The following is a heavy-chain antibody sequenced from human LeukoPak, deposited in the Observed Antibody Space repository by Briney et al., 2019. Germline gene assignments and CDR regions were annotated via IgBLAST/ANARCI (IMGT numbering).Heavy chain of an antibody. CDR2: ISAYNGNT. CDR1: GYTFTSYG. CDR3: ARVLYCSGGSCYLYYFDY. V-gene: IGHV1-18*01. Sequence: ASVKVSCKASGYTFTSYGISWVRQAPGQGLEWMGWISAYNGNTNYAQKLQGRATMTTDTSTSTAYMELRSLRSDDTAVYYCARVLYCSGGSCYLYYFDYWGQGTLVTVSS. J-gene: IGHJ4*02. D-gene: IGHD2-15*01.